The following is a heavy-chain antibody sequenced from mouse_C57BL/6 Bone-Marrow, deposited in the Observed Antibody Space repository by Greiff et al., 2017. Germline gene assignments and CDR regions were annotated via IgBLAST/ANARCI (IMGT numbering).Heavy chain of an antibody. D-gene: IGHD1-1*01. CDR2: IYPRSGNT. V-gene: IGHV1-81*01. CDR3: ARGGITTGFDY. J-gene: IGHJ2*01. Sequence: VQLVESGAELARPGASVKLSCKASGYTFTSYGISWVKQRTGQGLEWIGEIYPRSGNTYYNEKFKGKATLTADKSSSTAYMVLRRLTSEDSAVYFCARGGITTGFDYWGQGTTLTVSS. CDR1: GYTFTSYG.